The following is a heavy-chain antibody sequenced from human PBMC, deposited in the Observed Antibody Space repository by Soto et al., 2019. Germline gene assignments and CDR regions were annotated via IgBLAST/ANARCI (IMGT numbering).Heavy chain of an antibody. J-gene: IGHJ5*02. CDR2: IYSEGTT. CDR1: GFAVSTTY. Sequence: EVHLVESGGGLIQPGGSLTLSCAASGFAVSTTYMSWVRQAPGRGLEWVSFIYSEGTTCYAASVKGRFTISRDTSKNTLSLQMNSLRAEDTAVYYCARDCSGGSCYPALGAWGQGTLVTVSS. V-gene: IGHV3-53*01. CDR3: ARDCSGGSCYPALGA. D-gene: IGHD2-15*01.